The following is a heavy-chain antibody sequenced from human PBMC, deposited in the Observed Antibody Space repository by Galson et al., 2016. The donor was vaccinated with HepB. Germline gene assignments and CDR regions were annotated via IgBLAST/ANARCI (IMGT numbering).Heavy chain of an antibody. CDR1: GFTVSSSY. CDR2: IYSGGTA. Sequence: SLRLSCAASGFTVSSSYMNWVRRAPGKGLEWFSVIYSGGTAYFADSGGSTYYAYADSVKGRFTISRDNSKNTLYLQLNSLRAEDTAVYYCARAKSGHTFFYHYGMDVWGQGTTVTVSS. V-gene: IGHV3-53*01. CDR3: ARAKSGHTFFYHYGMDV. J-gene: IGHJ6*02. D-gene: IGHD3-3*01.